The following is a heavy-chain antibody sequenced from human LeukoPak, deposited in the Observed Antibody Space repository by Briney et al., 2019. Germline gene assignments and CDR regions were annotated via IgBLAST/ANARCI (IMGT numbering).Heavy chain of an antibody. CDR3: ARDLPVWFGELFNGTYGMDV. CDR2: INPSGGST. V-gene: IGHV1-46*01. J-gene: IGHJ6*02. CDR1: GYTFTSYY. Sequence: ASVKVSCKASGYTFTSYYMHWVRQAPGQGLEWMGIINPSGGSTSYAQKFQGRVTMTRDTSTSTVYMELSSLRSEDTAVYYCARDLPVWFGELFNGTYGMDVWGQGTTVTVSS. D-gene: IGHD3-10*01.